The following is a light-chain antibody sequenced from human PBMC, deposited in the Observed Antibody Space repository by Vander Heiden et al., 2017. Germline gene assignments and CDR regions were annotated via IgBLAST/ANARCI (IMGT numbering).Light chain of an antibody. CDR1: SSDIGAYHL. CDR3: CSYAGNKTLV. V-gene: IGLV2-23*02. Sequence: QSALTQPASVSGSPGQSVTVSCTGTSSDIGAYHLVSWYQQYPGKAPRVILYEVTLRPSGVSSRFSGSKSDNTASLTISGLRAEDEADYYCCSYAGNKTLVFGGGTKLTV. CDR2: EVT. J-gene: IGLJ2*01.